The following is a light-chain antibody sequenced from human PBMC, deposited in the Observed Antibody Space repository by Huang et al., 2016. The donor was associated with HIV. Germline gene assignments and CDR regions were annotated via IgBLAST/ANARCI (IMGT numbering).Light chain of an antibody. Sequence: EIVLTQSPGTLSLSPGERATLSCRASQSVSSSDLAWYQQKPGQAPRLLIYGASSRATGIPDRFSGSGSGTDFTLTISRLEPKDFALYYCQHYGSSPYTFGQGTKLEIK. V-gene: IGKV3-20*01. J-gene: IGKJ2*01. CDR1: QSVSSSD. CDR2: GAS. CDR3: QHYGSSPYT.